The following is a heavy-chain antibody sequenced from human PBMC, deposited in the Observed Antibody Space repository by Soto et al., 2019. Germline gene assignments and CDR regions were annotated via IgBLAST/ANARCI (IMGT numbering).Heavy chain of an antibody. CDR2: IKQDGSEK. V-gene: IGHV3-7*01. CDR1: GFTFSSYW. CDR3: ARDKPSRGVIIEYYYYMDV. J-gene: IGHJ6*03. D-gene: IGHD3-10*01. Sequence: GGSLRLSCAASGFTFSSYWMSWVRQAPGKGLEWVANIKQDGSEKYYVDSVKGRFTISRDNAKNSLYLQMNSLRAEDTAVYYCARDKPSRGVIIEYYYYMDVWGKGTTVTVSS.